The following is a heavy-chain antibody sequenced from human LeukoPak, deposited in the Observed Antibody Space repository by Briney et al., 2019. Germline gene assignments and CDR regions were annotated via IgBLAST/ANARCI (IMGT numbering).Heavy chain of an antibody. CDR3: ATPVRSSGYQLTYYYYGMDV. Sequence: SVKVSCKASGGTFSSYAISWVRQAPGQGLEWMGGIIPIFGTANYAQKFQGRVTITADESTSTAYMELSSLRSEDTAVYYCATPVRSSGYQLTYYYYGMDVWGQGTTVTVSS. CDR1: GGTFSSYA. D-gene: IGHD3-22*01. J-gene: IGHJ6*02. V-gene: IGHV1-69*01. CDR2: IIPIFGTA.